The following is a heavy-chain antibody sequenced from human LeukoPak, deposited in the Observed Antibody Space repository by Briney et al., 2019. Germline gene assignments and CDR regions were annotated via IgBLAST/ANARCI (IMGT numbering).Heavy chain of an antibody. J-gene: IGHJ5*02. CDR2: IYHSGST. CDR3: ARAETTVALFDP. D-gene: IGHD4-11*01. CDR1: SYSISSGYY. V-gene: IGHV4-38-2*02. Sequence: SETLSLTCPVSSYSISSGYYWGWIRQPPGKGLDWIGNIYHSGSTYYNVSLKSRATISVDTSKNQFSLKLSSVTAADTAVYYCARAETTVALFDPWGQGTLVTVSS.